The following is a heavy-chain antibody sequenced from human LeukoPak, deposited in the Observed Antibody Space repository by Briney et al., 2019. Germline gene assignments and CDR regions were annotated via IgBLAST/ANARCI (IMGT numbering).Heavy chain of an antibody. V-gene: IGHV1-69*01. CDR3: ARGWYYYDSSGYIDAFDI. D-gene: IGHD3-22*01. CDR2: IIPIFGTA. Sequence: SVKVSCKASGGTFSSYAISWVRQAPGQGLEWMGGIIPIFGTANYAQKFQGRVTITADESTSTAYMELSSLRSEDTAVYYCARGWYYYDSSGYIDAFDIWGQGTMVTVSS. J-gene: IGHJ3*02. CDR1: GGTFSSYA.